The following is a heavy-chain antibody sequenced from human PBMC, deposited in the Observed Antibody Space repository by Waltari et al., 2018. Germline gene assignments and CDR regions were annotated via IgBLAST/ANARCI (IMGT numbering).Heavy chain of an antibody. V-gene: IGHV4-39*01. J-gene: IGHJ4*02. Sequence: QLQLQESGPGLVKPSETLSLTCTVSGGSISSSSYYWGWIRQPPGKGLEWIGGIYYSGSTYYNPSLKSRVTISVDTSKNQFSLKLSSVTAADTAVYYCARRQWIQLWLTFDYWGQGTLVTVSS. D-gene: IGHD5-18*01. CDR3: ARRQWIQLWLTFDY. CDR1: GGSISSSSYY. CDR2: IYYSGST.